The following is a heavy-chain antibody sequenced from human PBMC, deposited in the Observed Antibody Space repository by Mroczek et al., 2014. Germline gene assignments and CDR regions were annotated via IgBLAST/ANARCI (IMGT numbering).Heavy chain of an antibody. CDR2: INHSGST. CDR1: GGSFSGYY. CDR3: ARGRTRPSYSRSENFDY. Sequence: QVQLQQWGAGLLKPSETLSLTCAVYGGSFSGYYWSWIRQPPGKGLEWIGEINHSGSTNYNPSLKSRVTISVDTSKNQFSLKLSSVTAADTAVYYCARGRTRPSYSRSENFDYWGQGTLVTVSS. D-gene: IGHD2-2*01. V-gene: IGHV4-34*01. J-gene: IGHJ4*02.